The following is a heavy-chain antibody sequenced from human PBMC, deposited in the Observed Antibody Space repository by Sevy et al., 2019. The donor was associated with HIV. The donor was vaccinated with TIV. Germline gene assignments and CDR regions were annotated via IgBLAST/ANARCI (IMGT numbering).Heavy chain of an antibody. Sequence: ASVKVSCKASGGTFSSYAITWVRQAPGQGLEWMGGIIPIFGTANYAQKFQGRVTITADESTRTAYMELSSLRSEDTAVYYGARGRRDSSGYYYNYFDYWGQGTLVTVSS. CDR1: GGTFSSYA. CDR3: ARGRRDSSGYYYNYFDY. D-gene: IGHD3-22*01. J-gene: IGHJ4*02. V-gene: IGHV1-69*13. CDR2: IIPIFGTA.